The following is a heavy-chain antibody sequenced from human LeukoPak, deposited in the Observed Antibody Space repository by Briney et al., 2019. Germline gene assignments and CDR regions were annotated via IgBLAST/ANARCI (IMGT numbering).Heavy chain of an antibody. D-gene: IGHD1-7*01. J-gene: IGHJ4*02. CDR3: ATGTYRNSGY. Sequence: GGTLRLSSAASGFTFSGSWMNWVAQAPGQEREGGAALNPEKTEKNYVDNVKGRFTISRDNAKNSLNLQTNSLRAEDTSQYSCATGTYRNSGYGDQGNLVTVTS. CDR1: GFTFSGSW. CDR2: LNPEKTEK. V-gene: IGHV3-7*01.